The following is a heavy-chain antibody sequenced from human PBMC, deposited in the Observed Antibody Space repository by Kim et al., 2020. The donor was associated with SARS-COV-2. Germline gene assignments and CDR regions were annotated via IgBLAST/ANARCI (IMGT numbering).Heavy chain of an antibody. V-gene: IGHV4-59*01. CDR1: GGSISSYY. J-gene: IGHJ4*02. CDR2: IYYSGST. CDR3: ARLAGAVAGEFDY. D-gene: IGHD6-19*01. Sequence: SETLSLTCTVSGGSISSYYWSWIRQPPGKGLEWIGYIYYSGSTNYNPSLKSRVTISVDTSKNQFSLKLSSVTAADTAVYYCARLAGAVAGEFDYWGQGTLVTVSS.